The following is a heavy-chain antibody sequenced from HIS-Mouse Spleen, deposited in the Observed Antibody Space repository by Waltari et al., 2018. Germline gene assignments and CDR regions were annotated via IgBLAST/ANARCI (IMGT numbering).Heavy chain of an antibody. J-gene: IGHJ4*02. CDR3: AKDIFFLPSGWGY. V-gene: IGHV3-9*01. CDR2: ISWNSGSI. Sequence: WVSGISWNSGSIGYADSVKGRFTISRDNAKNSLYLQMNSLRAEDTALYYCAKDIFFLPSGWGYWGQGTLVTVSS. D-gene: IGHD6-19*01.